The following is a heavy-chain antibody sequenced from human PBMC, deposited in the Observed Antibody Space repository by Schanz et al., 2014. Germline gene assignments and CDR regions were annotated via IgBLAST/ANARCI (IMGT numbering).Heavy chain of an antibody. CDR1: GGTFSSDT. D-gene: IGHD5-12*01. CDR2: IIPILGIA. V-gene: IGHV1-69*02. Sequence: QVHLVQSGAEVKKPGSSVKVSCKASGGTFSSDTFSWVRQAPGQGLEWMGRIIPILGIANYAQKFQGRVTITRDTSASTAYMELTSLRSEDTAVYFCARAFGGYDPAGALDYWGQGTLVNVSP. J-gene: IGHJ4*02. CDR3: ARAFGGYDPAGALDY.